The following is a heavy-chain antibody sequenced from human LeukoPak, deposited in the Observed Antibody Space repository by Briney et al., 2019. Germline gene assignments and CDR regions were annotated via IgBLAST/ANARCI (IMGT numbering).Heavy chain of an antibody. V-gene: IGHV3-48*03. J-gene: IGHJ5*02. Sequence: PGGSLRLSCAASRFTFSSYEMNWVRQAPGKGPEWVSYISSSGSTMYYADSVKGRFTISRDNAKNTMYLHMSSLRAEDTAVYYCARDTNWFAPWGQGTLVTVSS. CDR1: RFTFSSYE. CDR2: ISSSGSTM. CDR3: ARDTNWFAP.